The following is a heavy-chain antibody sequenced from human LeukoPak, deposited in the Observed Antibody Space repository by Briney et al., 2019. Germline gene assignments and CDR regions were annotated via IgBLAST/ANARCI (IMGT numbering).Heavy chain of an antibody. Sequence: SETLSLTCTVSGGSFCPYHWRWIRQPPGKRLEWIGYIYYTGTTNYNPSLKRRVTISVDTYKHQFSLKLSSVTAACTAVYYCARHAGGWAFDIWGQGTMGTLSS. J-gene: IGHJ3*02. D-gene: IGHD2-15*01. CDR3: ARHAGGWAFDI. V-gene: IGHV4-59*08. CDR2: IYYTGTT. CDR1: GGSFCPYH.